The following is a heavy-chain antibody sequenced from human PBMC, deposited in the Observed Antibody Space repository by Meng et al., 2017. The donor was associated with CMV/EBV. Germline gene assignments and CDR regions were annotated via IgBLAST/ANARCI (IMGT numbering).Heavy chain of an antibody. CDR2: ISGSGGST. CDR1: YA. V-gene: IGHV3-23*01. Sequence: YAMSWVRQAPGKGLEWVSAISGSGGSTYYADSVKGRFTISRDNSKNTLYLQMNSLRAEDTAVYYCAKDSQPISYCSSTSCSITQLDPWGQGTLVTVSS. CDR3: AKDSQPISYCSSTSCSITQLDP. D-gene: IGHD2-2*01. J-gene: IGHJ5*02.